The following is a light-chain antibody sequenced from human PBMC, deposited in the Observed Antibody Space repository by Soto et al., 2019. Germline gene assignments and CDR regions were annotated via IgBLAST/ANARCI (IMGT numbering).Light chain of an antibody. J-gene: IGLJ3*02. CDR3: TSFTTTNIWV. CDR1: SSDIGVYNY. V-gene: IGLV2-14*01. CDR2: EVS. Sequence: QSALTQPASVSGSPGQSITITCTGTSSDIGVYNYVSWYQQHPGKAPKLVICEVSNRPSGVSSRFSGSKSGNTASLTISGLRTGDEADYYCTSFTTTNIWVFGGGTKLTVL.